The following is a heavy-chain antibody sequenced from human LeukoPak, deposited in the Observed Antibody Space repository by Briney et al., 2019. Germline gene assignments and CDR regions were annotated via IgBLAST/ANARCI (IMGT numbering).Heavy chain of an antibody. D-gene: IGHD5/OR15-5a*01. V-gene: IGHV3-48*03. CDR2: ISSSGSTI. J-gene: IGHJ4*02. CDR3: ARENLESTVPMQY. CDR1: GFTFSSYE. Sequence: PGGSLRLSCAASGFTFSSYEMNWVRQAPGKGLEWVSYISSSGSTIYYADSVKGRFTISRDNAKNSLYLQMNSLRAEDTAMYYCARENLESTVPMQYWGQGTLVTVSS.